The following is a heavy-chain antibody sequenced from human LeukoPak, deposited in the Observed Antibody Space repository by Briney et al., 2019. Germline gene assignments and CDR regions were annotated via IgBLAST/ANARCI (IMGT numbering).Heavy chain of an antibody. CDR1: GFRFSSFG. J-gene: IGHJ5*02. D-gene: IGHD4-11*01. Sequence: ASVKVSCKASGFRFSSFGVSWVRQAPGQGLEWMGWISTYFGVTHYAEKFEDRVTMTIDTSTTTAYMEWRSLRYDDTAVYYCARDSDYSGNGNGDWFDPWGQGTVVTVSS. V-gene: IGHV1-18*04. CDR3: ARDSDYSGNGNGDWFDP. CDR2: ISTYFGVT.